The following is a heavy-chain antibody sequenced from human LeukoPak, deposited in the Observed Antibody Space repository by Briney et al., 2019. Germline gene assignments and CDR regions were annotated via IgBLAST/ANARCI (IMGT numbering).Heavy chain of an antibody. Sequence: SGPTLVNPTQTLTLTCTFSGFSLSTSGMCVTWIRQPPGKALEWLALIDWDDDKYYSTSLKTRLTISKDTSKSRVVLTMTNMDPVDTATYYCARILVRDYGDYLGPLDYWGQGTLVTVSS. CDR2: IDWDDDK. J-gene: IGHJ4*02. CDR1: GFSLSTSGMC. D-gene: IGHD4-17*01. V-gene: IGHV2-70*01. CDR3: ARILVRDYGDYLGPLDY.